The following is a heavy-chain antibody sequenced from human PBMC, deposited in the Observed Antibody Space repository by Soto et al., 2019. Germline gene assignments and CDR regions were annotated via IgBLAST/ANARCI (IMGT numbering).Heavy chain of an antibody. V-gene: IGHV4-38-2*01. CDR2: IYHTGTT. J-gene: IGHJ4*02. Sequence: PSETLSLTCDVSGYAISSGFYWAWIRQPPGKRLEWIGNIYHTGTTYYNPSLKSRVTMSVDTSKNQFSLRLSSVTAADTAVFYCARVQTAGMSGSPGDSWGQGTLVTVSS. D-gene: IGHD3-10*01. CDR1: GYAISSGFY. CDR3: ARVQTAGMSGSPGDS.